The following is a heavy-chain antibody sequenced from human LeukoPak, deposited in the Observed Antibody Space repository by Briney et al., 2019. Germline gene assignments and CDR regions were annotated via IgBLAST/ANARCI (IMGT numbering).Heavy chain of an antibody. J-gene: IGHJ4*02. CDR1: GGSISSYY. Sequence: SETLSLTCTVSGGSISSYYWSWIRQPPGKGLEWIGYIYYSGSTNYNPSLKSRVTISVDTSKNQFSLRLTSVTAADTAVYYCATDPIVATIGSSYWGQGTLVTVSS. D-gene: IGHD5-12*01. CDR2: IYYSGST. V-gene: IGHV4-59*01. CDR3: ATDPIVATIGSSY.